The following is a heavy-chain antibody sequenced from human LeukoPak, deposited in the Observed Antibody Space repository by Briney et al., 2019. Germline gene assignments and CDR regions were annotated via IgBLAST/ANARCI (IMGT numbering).Heavy chain of an antibody. D-gene: IGHD6-19*01. CDR1: GGSISNDY. CDR2: IYTGGST. J-gene: IGHJ3*02. V-gene: IGHV4-4*09. Sequence: PSETLSLTYTVSGGSISNDYWSWIRQPPGKGRGWMGYIYTGGSTNYNPSLKSRVTISVDTSKNHFSLKLSSVTAADTAVYYCARPHSSGWYGAFDIWGQGTMVTVSS. CDR3: ARPHSSGWYGAFDI.